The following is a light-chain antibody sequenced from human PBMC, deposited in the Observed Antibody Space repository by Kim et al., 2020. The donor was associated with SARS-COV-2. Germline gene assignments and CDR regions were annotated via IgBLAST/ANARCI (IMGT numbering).Light chain of an antibody. CDR2: GKN. CDR3: NSRDSGDKLLL. V-gene: IGLV3-19*01. J-gene: IGLJ2*01. CDR1: SLRRYY. Sequence: SSELTQDPAVSVALGQTIRITCQGDSLRRYYASWYQQKPGQAPVVVIYGKNNRPSGIPDRFSGSNSGNTATLTITEVQAEDEAAYYCNSRDSGDKLLLFG.